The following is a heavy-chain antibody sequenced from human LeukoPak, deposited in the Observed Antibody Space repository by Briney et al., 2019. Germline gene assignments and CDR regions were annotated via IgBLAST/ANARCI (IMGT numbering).Heavy chain of an antibody. CDR2: ISAYNGNT. CDR3: ARGSSSSWFSSPDY. CDR1: GGTFSSYA. D-gene: IGHD6-13*01. Sequence: ASVKVSCKASGGTFSSYAISWVRQAPGQGLEWMGWISAYNGNTNYAQKLQGRVTMTTDTSTSTAYMELRSLRSDDTAVYYCARGSSSSWFSSPDYWGQGTLVTVSS. J-gene: IGHJ4*02. V-gene: IGHV1-18*01.